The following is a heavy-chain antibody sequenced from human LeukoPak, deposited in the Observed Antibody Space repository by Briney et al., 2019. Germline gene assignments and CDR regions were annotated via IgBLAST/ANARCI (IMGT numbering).Heavy chain of an antibody. J-gene: IGHJ5*02. CDR2: IIPIFGTT. CDR1: GGTLSRYA. D-gene: IGHD6-6*01. V-gene: IGHV1-69*06. CDR3: ARATIEYSSSGWFDP. Sequence: ASVKVSCKASGGTLSRYAISWVRQAPGQGLEWMGGIIPIFGTTNYAQKFQGRVTITADKSTSTAYMELSSLRSEDTAVYYCARATIEYSSSGWFDPWGQGTLVTVSS.